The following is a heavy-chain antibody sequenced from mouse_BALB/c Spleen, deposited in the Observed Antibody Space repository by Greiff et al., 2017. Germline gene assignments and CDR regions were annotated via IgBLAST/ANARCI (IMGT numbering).Heavy chain of an antibody. CDR2: IDPANGNT. CDR1: GFNIKDTY. J-gene: IGHJ3*01. CDR3: ASLYCGSSGAWFAY. Sequence: VQLKQSGAELVKPGASVKLSCTASGFNIKDTYMHWVKQRPEQGLEWIGRIDPANGNTKYDPKFQGKATITADTSPNTAYLQLSSLTSEDTAVYYCASLYCGSSGAWFAYWGQGTLVTVSA. D-gene: IGHD1-1*01. V-gene: IGHV14-3*02.